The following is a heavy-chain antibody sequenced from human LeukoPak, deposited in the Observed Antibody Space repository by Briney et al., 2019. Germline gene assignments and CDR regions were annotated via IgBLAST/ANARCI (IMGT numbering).Heavy chain of an antibody. CDR3: AKDSGTHSSSWSSIDY. J-gene: IGHJ4*02. V-gene: IGHV3-23*01. Sequence: GGSLRLSCAASGFTFSSYAMSWVRQAPGKGLEWVSAISGSGGSTYYADSVKGRFTISRDNSKNTPYLPMNSLRAEETAVYYCAKDSGTHSSSWSSIDYWGQGTLVTVSS. CDR2: ISGSGGST. CDR1: GFTFSSYA. D-gene: IGHD6-13*01.